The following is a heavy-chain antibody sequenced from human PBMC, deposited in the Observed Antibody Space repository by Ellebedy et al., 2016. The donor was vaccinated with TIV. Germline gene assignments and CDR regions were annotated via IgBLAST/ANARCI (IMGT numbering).Heavy chain of an antibody. CDR3: ARDMGRWLQFLAY. J-gene: IGHJ4*02. CDR1: GFTFNNYN. D-gene: IGHD5-24*01. CDR2: ISSDAITT. V-gene: IGHV3-48*03. Sequence: GGSLRLSCAASGFTFNNYNMIWVRQAPGKGLEWISYISSDAITTDYADSVKGRFTISRDNAKTSVYLQMNSLGAEDTAVYYCARDMGRWLQFLAYWGQGTLVTVSS.